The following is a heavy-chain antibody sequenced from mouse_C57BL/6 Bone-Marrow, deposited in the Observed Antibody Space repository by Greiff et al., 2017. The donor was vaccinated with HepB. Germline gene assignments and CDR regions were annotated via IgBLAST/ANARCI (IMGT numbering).Heavy chain of an antibody. CDR1: GYTFTDYN. J-gene: IGHJ1*03. D-gene: IGHD2-3*01. V-gene: IGHV1-18*01. CDR3: ARDGYYSYWYFDV. Sequence: EVQLQQSGPELVKPGASVKIPCKASGYTFTDYNMDWVKQSHGKSLEWIGDINPNNGRTIYNQKFKGKATLTVDKSSSTAYMELRSLTSEDTAVYYCARDGYYSYWYFDVWGTGTTVTVSS. CDR2: INPNNGRT.